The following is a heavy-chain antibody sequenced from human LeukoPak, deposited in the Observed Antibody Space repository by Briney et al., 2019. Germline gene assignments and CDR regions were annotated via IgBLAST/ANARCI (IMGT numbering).Heavy chain of an antibody. D-gene: IGHD2-15*01. CDR3: ARFGYVAAVDV. CDR2: INPAGSET. V-gene: IGHV3-7*01. J-gene: IGHJ4*02. CDR1: GFSFSAYW. Sequence: PGGSLRLSCAASGFSFSAYWMTWVRQAPGTGLEWVANINPAGSETYYVDPVKGRISISRDNAKNLVYLQMSSLRAEDTAVYHCARFGYVAAVDVWGQGTPVTVSS.